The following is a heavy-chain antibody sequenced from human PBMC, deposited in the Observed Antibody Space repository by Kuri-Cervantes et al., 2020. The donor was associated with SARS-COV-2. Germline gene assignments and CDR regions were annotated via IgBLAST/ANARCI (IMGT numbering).Heavy chain of an antibody. CDR3: AKVSVQLEFDAFDI. Sequence: GGSLRLSCAASGFTLSSYGMHWVRQAPGKGLEWVSAISGSGGSTYYADSVKGRFTISRDNSKNTLYLQMNSLRAEDTAVYYGAKVSVQLEFDAFDIWGQGTMVTVSS. J-gene: IGHJ3*02. CDR2: ISGSGGST. CDR1: GFTLSSYG. D-gene: IGHD5-18*01. V-gene: IGHV3-23*01.